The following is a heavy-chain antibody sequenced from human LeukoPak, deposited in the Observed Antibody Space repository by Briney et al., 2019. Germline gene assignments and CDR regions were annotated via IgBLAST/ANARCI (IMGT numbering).Heavy chain of an antibody. V-gene: IGHV3-43*02. J-gene: IGHJ4*02. D-gene: IGHD6-19*01. CDR1: GYIFDNYA. Sequence: GGSLRLSCAAPGYIFDNYAIHWVRQAPGKGLEWVSLISGDGGSTFYADSVRGRFTISRDNTRKSLSLQMSSLRSEDTALYYCARESETSGWYDYWGQGTLITVSS. CDR3: ARESETSGWYDY. CDR2: ISGDGGST.